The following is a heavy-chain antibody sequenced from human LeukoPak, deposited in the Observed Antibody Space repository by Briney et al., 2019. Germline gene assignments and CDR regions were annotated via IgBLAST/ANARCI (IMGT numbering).Heavy chain of an antibody. Sequence: PGGSLRLSCAASGFTFSSYSMNWIRQAPGKGLEWVSYISSSGSTIYYADSVKGRFAISRDNAKNSLYLQMNSLRAEDTAVYYCARDHGRVRGVIDYWGQGTLVTVSS. CDR1: GFTFSSYS. D-gene: IGHD3-10*01. J-gene: IGHJ4*02. CDR2: ISSSGSTI. V-gene: IGHV3-48*04. CDR3: ARDHGRVRGVIDY.